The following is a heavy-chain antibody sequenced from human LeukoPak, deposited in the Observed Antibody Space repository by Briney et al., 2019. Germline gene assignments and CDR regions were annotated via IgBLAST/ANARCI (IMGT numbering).Heavy chain of an antibody. D-gene: IGHD5-24*01. CDR3: ARAPLVLQYRWWFDP. J-gene: IGHJ5*02. CDR1: GFTFSRYE. V-gene: IGHV3-48*03. CDR2: ISGSGDTI. Sequence: GGSLRPSCAASGFTFSRYEMNWVRQAPGKGLEWISYISGSGDTIYYADSVKGQFTISRDNAKNSLYLQMNSLRAEDTAVYHCARAPLVLQYRWWFDPWGQGTLVIVSS.